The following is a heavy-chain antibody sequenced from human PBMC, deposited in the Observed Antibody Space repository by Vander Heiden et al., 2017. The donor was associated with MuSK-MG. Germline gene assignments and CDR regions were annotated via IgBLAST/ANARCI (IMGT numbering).Heavy chain of an antibody. J-gene: IGHJ6*04. V-gene: IGHV3-73*01. D-gene: IGHD3-10*01. Sequence: GLTFSGSAMNWVRQASGKGLEWVGRIRSKANSYATAYAASVKGRFTISRDDSKNTAYLQMNSLKTEDTAVYYCTRPGVWGKGTTVTVSS. CDR1: GLTFSGSA. CDR2: IRSKANSYAT. CDR3: TRPGV.